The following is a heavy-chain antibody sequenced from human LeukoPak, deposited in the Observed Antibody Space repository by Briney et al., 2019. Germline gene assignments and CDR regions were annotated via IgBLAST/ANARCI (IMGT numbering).Heavy chain of an antibody. CDR1: GFTFSSYA. J-gene: IGHJ4*02. Sequence: GGSLRLSCAASGFTFSSYAMNWIRQAPGKGLEWVASVSSSGAYIYYADLMEGRFTISRDNAKTSLILQMNSLRAEDTAVYYCARGVGNYRYYFDSWGQGTLVTVSS. CDR3: ARGVGNYRYYFDS. V-gene: IGHV3-21*01. D-gene: IGHD3-22*01. CDR2: VSSSGAYI.